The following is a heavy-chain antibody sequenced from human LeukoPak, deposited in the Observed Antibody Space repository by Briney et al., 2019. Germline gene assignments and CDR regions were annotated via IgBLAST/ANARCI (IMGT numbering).Heavy chain of an antibody. V-gene: IGHV3-23*01. CDR3: AKDHYDSSGYYPDYFDY. D-gene: IGHD3-22*01. J-gene: IGHJ4*02. Sequence: GGSLRLSCAASGFTFSSYAMSWVRQAPGKGLEWVSAISGSGGSTYYADSVKGRFTISRDNSKNTLYLLMNSLRAEDTAVYYCAKDHYDSSGYYPDYFDYWGQGTLVTVPS. CDR2: ISGSGGST. CDR1: GFTFSSYA.